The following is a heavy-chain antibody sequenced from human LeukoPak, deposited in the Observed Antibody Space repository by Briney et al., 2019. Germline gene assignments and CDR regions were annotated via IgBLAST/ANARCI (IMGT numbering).Heavy chain of an antibody. D-gene: IGHD2-15*01. CDR2: IYTSGST. Sequence: PSQTLSLTCTVSGGSISCGSYYWHWIRQPPGKGLEWIGRIYTSGSTDYNPSLKSRVNISLDTSKNQFSLKLSSVSAAVTAVYYCVRAYCSGGTCSLYFAYWGEGSLVTVSS. CDR3: VRAYCSGGTCSLYFAY. CDR1: GGSISCGSYY. J-gene: IGHJ4*02. V-gene: IGHV4-61*02.